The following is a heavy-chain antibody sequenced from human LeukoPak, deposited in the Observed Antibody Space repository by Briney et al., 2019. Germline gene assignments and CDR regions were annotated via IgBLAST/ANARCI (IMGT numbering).Heavy chain of an antibody. D-gene: IGHD3-9*01. V-gene: IGHV3-21*01. J-gene: IGHJ4*02. Sequence: GGSLRLSCAASGFTFSSYTMDWVRQAPGKGLEWVSSISSSSSYIYYADSVKGRFTISRDNAKNSLYLQMNSLRAEDTAVYYCASGGSHILTGYAINYWGQGTLVTVSS. CDR3: ASGGSHILTGYAINY. CDR1: GFTFSSYT. CDR2: ISSSSSYI.